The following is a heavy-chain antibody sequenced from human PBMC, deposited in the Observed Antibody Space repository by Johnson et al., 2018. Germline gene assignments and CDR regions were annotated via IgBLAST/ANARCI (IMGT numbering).Heavy chain of an antibody. CDR1: GFTFSIYW. CDR2: IKTDGSSP. J-gene: IGHJ4*02. CDR3: ASELSLCY. Sequence: VQLVQSGGGLVQPGGSLRLSCAASGFTFSIYWMYGVRQAPGKGLVWGSRIKTDGSSPGYADSVKGRVTISRDTPRNTLYLQMNSLRAQDPAVYYCASELSLCYWGRGTLVTVSS. V-gene: IGHV3-74*02. D-gene: IGHD1-26*01.